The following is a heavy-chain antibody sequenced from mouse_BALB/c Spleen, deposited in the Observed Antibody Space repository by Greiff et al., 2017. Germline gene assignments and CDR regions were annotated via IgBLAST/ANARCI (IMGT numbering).Heavy chain of an antibody. V-gene: IGHV5-9-3*01. CDR1: GFTFSSYA. CDR2: ISSGGSYT. CDR3: ARQGGDYGSVDAMDY. D-gene: IGHD1-1*01. J-gene: IGHJ4*01. Sequence: EVKVVESGGGLVKPGGSLKLSCAASGFTFSSYAMSWVRQTPEKRLEWVATISSGGSYTYYPDSVKGRFTISRDNAKNTLYLQMSSLRSEDTAMYYCARQGGDYGSVDAMDYWGQGTSVTVSS.